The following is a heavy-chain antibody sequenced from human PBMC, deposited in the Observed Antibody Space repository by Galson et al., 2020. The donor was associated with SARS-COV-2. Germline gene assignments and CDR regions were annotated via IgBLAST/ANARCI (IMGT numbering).Heavy chain of an antibody. CDR3: ATLPAARSYYYYYMDV. J-gene: IGHJ6*03. CDR1: GFTFDDYA. Sequence: SLKISCAASGFTFDDYAMHCVRQAPGKGLEWVSGISWNSGSIGYADSVKGRFTISRDNAKNSLYLQMNSLRAEDTALYYCATLPAARSYYYYYMDVWGKGTTVTVSS. D-gene: IGHD2-2*01. CDR2: ISWNSGSI. V-gene: IGHV3-9*01.